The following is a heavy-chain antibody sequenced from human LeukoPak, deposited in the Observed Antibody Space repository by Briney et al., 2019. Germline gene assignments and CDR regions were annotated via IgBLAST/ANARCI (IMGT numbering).Heavy chain of an antibody. V-gene: IGHV1-8*03. D-gene: IGHD5-12*01. CDR1: GSTFTSFD. Sequence: ASVKASCKASGSTFTSFDINWVRQATGHGLEWMGWMKPNSGNTGYAQKFQGRFTITRNTSISTAYMELSSLRSEDTAVYYCARGSVWLRGYYYYMDVWGKGTTVTVSS. J-gene: IGHJ6*03. CDR3: ARGSVWLRGYYYYMDV. CDR2: MKPNSGNT.